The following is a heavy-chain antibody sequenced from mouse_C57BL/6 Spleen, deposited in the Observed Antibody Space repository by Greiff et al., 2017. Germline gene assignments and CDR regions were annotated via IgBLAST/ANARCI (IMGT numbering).Heavy chain of an antibody. D-gene: IGHD1-1*02. CDR2: IYPRSGNT. J-gene: IGHJ2*01. CDR1: GYTFTSYG. CDR3: AREGGSDYFDY. V-gene: IGHV1-81*01. Sequence: QVQLKESGAELARPGASVKLSCKASGYTFTSYGISWVKQRTGQGLEWIGEIYPRSGNTYYNEKFKGKATLTADKSSSTAYMELRSLTSEDSAVYFCAREGGSDYFDYWGQGTTLTVSS.